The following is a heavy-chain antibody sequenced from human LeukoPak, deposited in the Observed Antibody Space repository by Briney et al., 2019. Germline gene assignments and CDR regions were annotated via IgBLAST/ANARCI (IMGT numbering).Heavy chain of an antibody. CDR3: ASISGSYFFDY. CDR1: GDSINSLDL. D-gene: IGHD1-26*01. J-gene: IGHJ4*02. V-gene: IGHV4-4*02. CDR2: MYLSGTT. Sequence: TSGTLSLTCTVSGDSINSLDLWSWVRQPPGKGLEWIGEMYLSGTTHSNPSVKSRVTISIDKSKNQFFLNLSSVTAADTAVYYCASISGSYFFDYWGQGTLVTVSS.